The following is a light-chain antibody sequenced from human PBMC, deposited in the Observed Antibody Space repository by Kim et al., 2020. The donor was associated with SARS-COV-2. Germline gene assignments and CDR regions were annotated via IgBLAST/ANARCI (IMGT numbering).Light chain of an antibody. CDR3: NCRDSSGNHLV. J-gene: IGLJ2*01. CDR1: SLRNYY. Sequence: SSELTQDPAVSVALGQTVRITCQGDSLRNYYASWYQQKPGQAPVFVIYGENNRPSGIPDRFSGSFSGNTASLTITGAQAEDEADYYCNCRDSSGNHLVFGGGTQLTVL. V-gene: IGLV3-19*01. CDR2: GEN.